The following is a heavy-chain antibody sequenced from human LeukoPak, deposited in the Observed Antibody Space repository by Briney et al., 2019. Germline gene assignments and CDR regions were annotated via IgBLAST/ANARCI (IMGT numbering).Heavy chain of an antibody. CDR1: GGSISSYY. D-gene: IGHD4-23*01. J-gene: IGHJ5*02. CDR2: IYYSGST. V-gene: IGHV4-59*01. CDR3: ARDYGGGVWFDP. Sequence: TETPSLTCTVSGGSISSYYWSWIRQPPGKGLEWIGYIYYSGSTNYNPSLKSRVTISVDTSKNQFSLKLSSVTAADTAVYYCARDYGGGVWFDPWGQGTLVTVSS.